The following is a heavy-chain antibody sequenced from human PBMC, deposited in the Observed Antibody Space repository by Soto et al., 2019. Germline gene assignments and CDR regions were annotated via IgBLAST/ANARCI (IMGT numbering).Heavy chain of an antibody. CDR3: ARSEEDSDYYYYGMDV. CDR2: TYYRSRWYS. D-gene: IGHD2-15*01. J-gene: IGHJ6*02. Sequence: LSQTLSLTCVGSGDTVSSNSVAWNWVRQSPSRGLEWLGRTYYRSRWYSDYAVSVRSRIDINADTSKNQVSLQLNSVTPEDTAVYYCARSEEDSDYYYYGMDVWGQGTTVT. V-gene: IGHV6-1*01. CDR1: GDTVSSNSVA.